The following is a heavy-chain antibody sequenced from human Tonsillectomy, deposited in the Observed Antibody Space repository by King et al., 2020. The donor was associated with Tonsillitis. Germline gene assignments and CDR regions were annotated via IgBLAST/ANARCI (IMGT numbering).Heavy chain of an antibody. J-gene: IGHJ4*02. CDR1: GFTFIAFG. CDR3: AKDLVGAAFDY. D-gene: IGHD3-16*01. V-gene: IGHV3-30*18. Sequence: VQLVESGGGVVQPGTSLRLSCTASGFTFIAFGLHLVRQAPGNGLEWVALISYDGSKTYYADSVKGRFTISRDNSKNTLNLRMNSLRPDDTAVYYCAKDLVGAAFDYWGQGTLVTVSS. CDR2: ISYDGSKT.